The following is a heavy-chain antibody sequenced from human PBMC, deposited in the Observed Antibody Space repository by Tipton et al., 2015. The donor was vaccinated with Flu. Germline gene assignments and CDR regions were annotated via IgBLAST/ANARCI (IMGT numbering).Heavy chain of an antibody. D-gene: IGHD1-1*01. Sequence: TLSLTCAVYGGSFSGYYWSWIRQPPGKGLEWIGEINHSGSTNYNPSLKSRVTISVDTSKNQFSLKLSSVTAAGTAVYYCARVWSSFVATASLDYWGRGTLVTVSS. CDR1: GGSFSGYY. CDR3: ARVWSSFVATASLDY. CDR2: INHSGST. V-gene: IGHV4-34*01. J-gene: IGHJ4*02.